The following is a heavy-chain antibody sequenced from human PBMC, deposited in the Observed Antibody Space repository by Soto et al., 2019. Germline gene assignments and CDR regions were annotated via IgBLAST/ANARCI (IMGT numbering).Heavy chain of an antibody. V-gene: IGHV4-4*07. CDR2: APGTGIP. D-gene: IGHD3-16*01. CDR1: GASMPNYH. J-gene: IGHJ5*02. Sequence: QVQLQESGPGVVKPSETLPLPCTASGASMPNYHGNWVRRPAGGGLEYIGRAPGTGIPDYNPSLKSRVTVSLDWSETQFALKLPSVTAADTAVYYCARAYWHHTWGSIPAAFDPWGQGTLVIVSS. CDR3: ARAYWHHTWGSIPAAFDP.